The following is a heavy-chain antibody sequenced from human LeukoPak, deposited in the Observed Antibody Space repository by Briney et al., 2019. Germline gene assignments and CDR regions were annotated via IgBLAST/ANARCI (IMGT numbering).Heavy chain of an antibody. J-gene: IGHJ4*02. CDR2: IKRKIDGGTT. Sequence: GGSLRLSCAASGFSFSSAWMSWVRQAPGKGLEWVGRIKRKIDGGTTDYAAPVKGRFTISRDDSKITLYLQMNSLKIEDTAVYYCITYSRLPGIGAPYYFDYWGQGTLVTVSS. D-gene: IGHD6-13*01. CDR3: ITYSRLPGIGAPYYFDY. CDR1: GFSFSSAW. V-gene: IGHV3-15*01.